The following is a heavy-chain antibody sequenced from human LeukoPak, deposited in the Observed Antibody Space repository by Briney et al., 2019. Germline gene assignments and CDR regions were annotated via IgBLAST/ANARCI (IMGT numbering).Heavy chain of an antibody. CDR2: ISGSGGST. CDR1: GFTFSSYA. CDR3: AKEALMGPEYYFDC. V-gene: IGHV3-23*01. D-gene: IGHD2-8*01. Sequence: GGSLRLSCAASGFTFSSYAMSWVRQAPGKGLEWVSGISGSGGSTYYADSVKGRFSISRDNSKNTLYLQMNSLGVEDTAVYYCAKEALMGPEYYFDCWGQGTLVTVSS. J-gene: IGHJ4*02.